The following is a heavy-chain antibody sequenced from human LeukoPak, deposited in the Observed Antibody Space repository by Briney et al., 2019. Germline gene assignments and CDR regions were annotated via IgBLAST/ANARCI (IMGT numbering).Heavy chain of an antibody. V-gene: IGHV3-11*01. CDR3: ARDELNFSRGYSYGQYYYYGMDV. D-gene: IGHD5-18*01. CDR2: ISSSGSTI. J-gene: IGHJ6*02. CDR1: GFTFSDYY. Sequence: PGGSLRLSCAASGFTFSDYYMSWIRQAPGKGLEWVSYISSSGSTIYYADSVKGRFTISRDNAKNSLYLQMNSLRAEDTAVYYCARDELNFSRGYSYGQYYYYGMDVWGQGTTVTVSS.